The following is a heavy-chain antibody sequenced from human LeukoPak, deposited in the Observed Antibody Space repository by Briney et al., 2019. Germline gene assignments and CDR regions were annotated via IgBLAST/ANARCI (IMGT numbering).Heavy chain of an antibody. Sequence: GSLRLSCAASGFTFSDHYMNWIRQAPGKGLEWIGEVHLDGRTNYNPSLESRLTMSVDVSENQVSLKLTSVTAADTAVYYCAREGGFYRPLDYSGQGTLVTVSS. CDR2: VHLDGRT. V-gene: IGHV4-34*10. J-gene: IGHJ4*02. D-gene: IGHD3-3*01. CDR3: AREGGFYRPLDY. CDR1: GFTFSDHY.